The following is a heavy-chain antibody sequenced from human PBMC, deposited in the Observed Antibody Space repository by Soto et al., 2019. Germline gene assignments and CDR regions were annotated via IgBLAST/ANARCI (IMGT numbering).Heavy chain of an antibody. CDR2: INSNGRST. CDR1: GFAISNYW. D-gene: IGHD6-6*01. CDR3: ARGGAARAYYYYGLDV. Sequence: PGGSLRLSCAASGFAISNYWMHWVRQVQGKGLVWVSRINSNGRSTNYADSVKGRFTISRDNATDTLHLQMDSLRAEDTAMYFCARGGAARAYYYYGLDVWGLGTTVTVSS. V-gene: IGHV3-74*01. J-gene: IGHJ6*02.